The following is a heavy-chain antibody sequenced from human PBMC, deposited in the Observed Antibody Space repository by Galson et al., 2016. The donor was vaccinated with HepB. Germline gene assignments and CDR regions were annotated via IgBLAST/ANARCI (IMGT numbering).Heavy chain of an antibody. J-gene: IGHJ4*02. D-gene: IGHD6-13*01. CDR1: GFTFSSYG. CDR3: ARSARLAIAAAGLTDY. CDR2: IWYDGSIK. V-gene: IGHV3-33*01. Sequence: SLRLSCAASGFTFSSYGMHWVRRAPGKGLDWVAVIWYDGSIKYYEDSVKGRFTISRDNSKNTLYLQMNSLRAEDTAVYYCARSARLAIAAAGLTDYWGQGTLVTVSS.